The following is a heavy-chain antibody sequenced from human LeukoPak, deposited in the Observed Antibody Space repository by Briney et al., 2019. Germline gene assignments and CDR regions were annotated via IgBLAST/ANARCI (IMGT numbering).Heavy chain of an antibody. CDR3: ARVQGGGYRAADY. CDR1: GFTFSNYI. Sequence: GGSLRLSCAASGFTFSNYIMHWVRQAPGKGLDWVAVILENGSHQYYADSVKGRFTISRDNSKNTLLLQMNSLRGEDTAMYYCARVQGGGYRAADYWGQGTLVTVSS. V-gene: IGHV3-30*04. D-gene: IGHD6-19*01. J-gene: IGHJ4*02. CDR2: ILENGSHQ.